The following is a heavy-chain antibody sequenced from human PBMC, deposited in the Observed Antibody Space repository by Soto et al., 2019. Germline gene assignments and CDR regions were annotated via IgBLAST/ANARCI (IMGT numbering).Heavy chain of an antibody. CDR1: GDRFTTYW. CDR2: IYPGDSDT. CDR3: ARQAAAGKYYYAMDV. D-gene: IGHD6-13*01. J-gene: IGHJ6*02. V-gene: IGHV5-51*01. Sequence: GESLKISCKGSGDRFTTYWIGWVRQMAGKGLEGMVIIYPGDSDTRYSPSFQGQVTISADKSINTTYLQWSSLKASDTAIYYCARQAAAGKYYYAMDVWGQGTTVTVSS.